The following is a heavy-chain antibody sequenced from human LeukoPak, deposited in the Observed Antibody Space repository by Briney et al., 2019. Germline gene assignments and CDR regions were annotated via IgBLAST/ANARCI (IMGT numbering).Heavy chain of an antibody. J-gene: IGHJ5*02. CDR2: ISGSGGRT. D-gene: IGHD3-22*01. V-gene: IGHV3-23*01. CDR1: GFTFSSYS. Sequence: GGSLRLSCPASGFTFSSYSMSWVRQAPGKGLEWVSAISGSGGRTYYADSVKGRFTISRDNSKNTLYLQMNSLRAEDTAVYYCAKGPYYYDSSGYSRRWFDPWGQGILVTVSS. CDR3: AKGPYYYDSSGYSRRWFDP.